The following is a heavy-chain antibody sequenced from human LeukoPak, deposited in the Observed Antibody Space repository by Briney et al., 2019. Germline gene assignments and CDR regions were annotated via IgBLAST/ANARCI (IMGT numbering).Heavy chain of an antibody. CDR3: ARDRPGAY. CDR1: GFTFSSYE. V-gene: IGHV3-21*05. J-gene: IGHJ4*02. CDR2: ISSSSSYI. D-gene: IGHD4-17*01. Sequence: GGSLRLSCAASGFTFSSYEMNWVRQAPGKGLEWVSYISSSSSYIYYADSVKGRFTISRDNAKNSLYLQMNSLRAEDTAVYYCARDRPGAYWGQGTLVTVSS.